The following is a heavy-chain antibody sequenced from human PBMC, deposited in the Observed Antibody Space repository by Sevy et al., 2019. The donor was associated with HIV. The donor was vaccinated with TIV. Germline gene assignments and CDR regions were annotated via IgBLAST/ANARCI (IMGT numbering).Heavy chain of an antibody. Sequence: GGSLRLSCAASGFTFSNAWMSWVRQAPGKGLEWVGRIKSKTDGGTTDYAAPVKGRFTISSDDSKNTLYLQMNSLKTEDSAVYYCTTCYGSGSYNFDYWGQGTLVTISS. J-gene: IGHJ4*02. CDR2: IKSKTDGGTT. CDR3: TTCYGSGSYNFDY. D-gene: IGHD3-10*01. V-gene: IGHV3-15*01. CDR1: GFTFSNAW.